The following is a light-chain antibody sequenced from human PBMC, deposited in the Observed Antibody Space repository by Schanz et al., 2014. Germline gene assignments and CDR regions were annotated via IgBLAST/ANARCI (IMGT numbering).Light chain of an antibody. CDR2: DAS. J-gene: IGKJ4*01. V-gene: IGKV1-5*01. CDR3: QQAYSTPLT. CDR1: QSINKW. Sequence: DIQMTQSPSTLSASVGDRVTITCRASQSINKWLAWYQQKPGKAPKLLIYDASNLETGAPSRFSASGSGTDFTLTISSLQPEDFVSYYCQQAYSTPLTFGGGTKVEIK.